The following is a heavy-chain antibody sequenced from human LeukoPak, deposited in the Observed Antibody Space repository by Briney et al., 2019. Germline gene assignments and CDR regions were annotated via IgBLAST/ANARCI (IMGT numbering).Heavy chain of an antibody. CDR3: ARVISQATSYFDY. J-gene: IGHJ4*02. Sequence: ASVKASCKASGYTFTGYYMHWVRQAPGQGLEWMGWINPNSGGTNYAQKFQGRVTMTRDTSISTAYMELSRLRSDDTAVYYCARVISQATSYFDYWGQGTLVTVSS. D-gene: IGHD5-12*01. V-gene: IGHV1-2*02. CDR2: INPNSGGT. CDR1: GYTFTGYY.